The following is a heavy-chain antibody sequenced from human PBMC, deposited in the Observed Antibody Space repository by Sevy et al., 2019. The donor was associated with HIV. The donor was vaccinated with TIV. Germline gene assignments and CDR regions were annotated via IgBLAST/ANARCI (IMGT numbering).Heavy chain of an antibody. CDR2: INHSGST. D-gene: IGHD2-2*01. CDR1: GGSFSGYY. J-gene: IGHJ3*02. V-gene: IGHV4-34*01. CDR3: ARHCSGTSCSHAFDI. Sequence: SETLSLTCAVHGGSFSGYYWSWIRQPPGKGLEWIGEINHSGSTNYNPSLKSRVTISVDTSKNQFSLKLSSVTAADTALYYCARHCSGTSCSHAFDIWGQGTMVTVSS.